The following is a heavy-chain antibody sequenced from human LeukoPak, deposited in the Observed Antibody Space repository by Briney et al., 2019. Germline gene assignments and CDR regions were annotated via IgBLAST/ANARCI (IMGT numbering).Heavy chain of an antibody. V-gene: IGHV3-30-3*01. J-gene: IGHJ4*02. Sequence: PGKSLRLSCAASGFSFSRYAMQWVRQAPGKGLEWVAAVSSDGTDKYHADSVKGRFTISRDNAKNALYLQMNSLRAEDTAVYYCARDSSVPRDFESWGQGTLVTVSS. CDR1: GFSFSRYA. CDR3: ARDSSVPRDFES. CDR2: VSSDGTDK. D-gene: IGHD6-19*01.